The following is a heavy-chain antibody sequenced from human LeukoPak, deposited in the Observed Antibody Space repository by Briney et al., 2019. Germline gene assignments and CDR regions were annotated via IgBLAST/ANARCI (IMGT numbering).Heavy chain of an antibody. V-gene: IGHV1-46*01. Sequence: ASVKVSCKTSGYSFTAYYIHWIRQAPGQGLEWMGVITPNDGRPTYAQKFQGRLALTMDTSTSAVYMELSSLRSEDTAVYYCARDFSVGATWSFDYWGQGTLVTVSS. CDR1: GYSFTAYY. D-gene: IGHD1-26*01. CDR2: ITPNDGRP. J-gene: IGHJ4*02. CDR3: ARDFSVGATWSFDY.